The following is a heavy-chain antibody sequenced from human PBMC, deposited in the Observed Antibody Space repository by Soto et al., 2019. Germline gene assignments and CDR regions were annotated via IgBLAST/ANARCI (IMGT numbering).Heavy chain of an antibody. J-gene: IGHJ5*02. D-gene: IGHD6-6*01. Sequence: GGSLRLSCAASGFTFSSYAMSWVRQAPGKGLEWVSAISGSGGSTYYADSVKGRFTISRDNSKNTLYLQMNSLRAEDTAVYYCAKDLNIAARPVGWFDPWGQGTLVTVSS. CDR2: ISGSGGST. V-gene: IGHV3-23*01. CDR3: AKDLNIAARPVGWFDP. CDR1: GFTFSSYA.